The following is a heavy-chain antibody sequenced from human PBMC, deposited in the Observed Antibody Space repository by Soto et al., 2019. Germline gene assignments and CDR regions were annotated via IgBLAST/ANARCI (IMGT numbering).Heavy chain of an antibody. J-gene: IGHJ3*02. CDR1: GYSFTSYW. CDR3: ARHRYYYDSSGYPGAFDI. CDR2: IDPSDSYT. V-gene: IGHV5-10-1*01. D-gene: IGHD3-22*01. Sequence: PGESLKISCKGSGYSFTSYWISWVRQMPGKGLEWRGRIDPSDSYTNYSPSFQGHVTISADKSISTAYLQWSSLKASDTAMYYCARHRYYYDSSGYPGAFDIWGAGTMVTVSS.